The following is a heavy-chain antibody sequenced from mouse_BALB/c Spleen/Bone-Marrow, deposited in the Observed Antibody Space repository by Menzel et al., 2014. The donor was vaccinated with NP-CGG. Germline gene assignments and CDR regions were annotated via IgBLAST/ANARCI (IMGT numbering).Heavy chain of an antibody. V-gene: IGHV1-26*01. CDR1: GYSFTGYT. CDR2: INPYNGGT. D-gene: IGHD1-1*01. Sequence: VQLQQSGPELVKPRASMKISCKASGYSFTGYTMNWVKQSHGKNLEWIGLINPYNGGTTYNQYFKGKATLTVDRSSSTAYMELLSLTSEDSAVYYCASYYGSTWYFDVWGAGTTVTVSS. CDR3: ASYYGSTWYFDV. J-gene: IGHJ1*01.